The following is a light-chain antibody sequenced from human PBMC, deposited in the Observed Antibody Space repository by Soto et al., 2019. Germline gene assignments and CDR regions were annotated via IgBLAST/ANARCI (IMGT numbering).Light chain of an antibody. Sequence: EIVLTQSPATLSLSPGERATLSCRASQSVSSYLAWYQQKPGQAPRLLIYSDSTRATGIPARISGSGSGTEFTLSISSLQSEDFAVYYCQQYNNWPWTFGQGTKVDIK. V-gene: IGKV3-15*01. CDR1: QSVSSY. CDR3: QQYNNWPWT. CDR2: SDS. J-gene: IGKJ1*01.